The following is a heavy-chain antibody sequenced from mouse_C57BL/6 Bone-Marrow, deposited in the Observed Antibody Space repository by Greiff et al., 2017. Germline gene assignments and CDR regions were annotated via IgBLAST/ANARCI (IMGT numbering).Heavy chain of an antibody. J-gene: IGHJ2*01. Sequence: VQLQQSGPVLVKPGASVKMSCKASGYTFTDYYMNWVNQSHGKSLEWIGVINPYNGGTSYNQKFKGKATLTVDKSSSTAYMELNSLTSEDSAVYYCARGLYYFDYWGQGTTRTVSS. CDR1: GYTFTDYY. D-gene: IGHD6-1*01. V-gene: IGHV1-19*01. CDR3: ARGLYYFDY. CDR2: INPYNGGT.